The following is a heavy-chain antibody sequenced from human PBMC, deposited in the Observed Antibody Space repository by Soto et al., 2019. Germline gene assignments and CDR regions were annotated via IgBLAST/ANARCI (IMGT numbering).Heavy chain of an antibody. CDR3: ASLRYCSGGSCYSTYYYYGMDV. V-gene: IGHV3-30-3*01. Sequence: GGSLRLSCAASGFTFSSYAMHWVRQAPGKGLEWVAVISYDGSNKYYADSVKGRFTISRDNSKNTLYLQMNSLRAEDTAVYYCASLRYCSGGSCYSTYYYYGMDVWGQGTTVTVSS. CDR1: GFTFSSYA. D-gene: IGHD2-15*01. CDR2: ISYDGSNK. J-gene: IGHJ6*02.